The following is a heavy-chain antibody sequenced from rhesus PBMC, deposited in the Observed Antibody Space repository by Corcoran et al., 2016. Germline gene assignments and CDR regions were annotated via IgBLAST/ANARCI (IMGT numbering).Heavy chain of an antibody. V-gene: IGHV4-73*01. J-gene: IGHJ4*01. Sequence: QVKLQQWGEGLVTPSETLSLTCAVSGGSVSGYYYWSWIRQAPGMGLEWIGNIDGKRASTTYNPSLKKRITISKDTAKNQFSLRLTSVTAADTAVYYCARGGVLTVSTTNFDYWGQGVLVTVSS. CDR2: IDGKRAST. D-gene: IGHD4-29*01. CDR3: ARGGVLTVSTTNFDY. CDR1: GGSVSGYYY.